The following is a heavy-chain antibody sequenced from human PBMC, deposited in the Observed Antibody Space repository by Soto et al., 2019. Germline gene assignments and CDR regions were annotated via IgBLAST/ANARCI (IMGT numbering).Heavy chain of an antibody. V-gene: IGHV4-59*01. CDR2: VYYLGST. CDR1: GGSMSEYF. J-gene: IGHJ4*02. D-gene: IGHD3-10*01. CDR3: ARDGYDGSGSPYPAY. Sequence: SETLSLTCTVSGGSMSEYFWSWIRQSPGKGLEWIGYVYYLGSTDYNPSLKSRVTISVDTFKRQFSLKLSSVTVADTAVYYCARDGYDGSGSPYPAYWGQGAQVTVSS.